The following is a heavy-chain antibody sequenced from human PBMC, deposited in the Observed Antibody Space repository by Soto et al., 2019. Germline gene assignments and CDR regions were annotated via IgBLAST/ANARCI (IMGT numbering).Heavy chain of an antibody. D-gene: IGHD6-19*01. J-gene: IGHJ6*02. V-gene: IGHV1-2*04. CDR2: INPNSGGT. CDR3: ARDPGYSSGWSPYYYYGMDV. Sequence: ASVKGSCKASGYTFTGYYMHWVRQAPGQGLEWMGWINPNSGGTNYAQKFQGWVTMTRDTSISTAYMELSRLRSDDTAVYYCARDPGYSSGWSPYYYYGMDVWGQGTTVTVSS. CDR1: GYTFTGYY.